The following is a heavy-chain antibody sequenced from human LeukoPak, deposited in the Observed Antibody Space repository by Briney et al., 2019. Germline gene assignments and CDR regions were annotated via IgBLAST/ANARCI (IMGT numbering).Heavy chain of an antibody. Sequence: GGSLRLSCAASGFTFSSYGMHWVRQAPGKGLEWVAVISYDGSNKYYADSVKGRFTISRDNSKNTLYLQMNSLRAEDTAVYYCAKDSRMVRGVIIGMDVWGQGTTVTVSS. CDR3: AKDSRMVRGVIIGMDV. CDR1: GFTFSSYG. V-gene: IGHV3-30*18. CDR2: ISYDGSNK. J-gene: IGHJ6*02. D-gene: IGHD3-10*01.